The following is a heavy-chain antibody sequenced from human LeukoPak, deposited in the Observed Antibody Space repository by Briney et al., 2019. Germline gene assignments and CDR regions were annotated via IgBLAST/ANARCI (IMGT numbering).Heavy chain of an antibody. CDR2: ISPSGGST. J-gene: IGHJ4*02. CDR1: GYTFTSNY. CDR3: ARAYADEVNTFDY. Sequence: ASVKVSCKAFGYTFTSNYMHWVRQAPGQGPEWMGVISPSGGSTTYAQKFQGRVTLTRDTSTRTVYMELSSLRSEDTAVYYCARAYADEVNTFDYWGQGTLVTASP. V-gene: IGHV1-46*01. D-gene: IGHD2/OR15-2a*01.